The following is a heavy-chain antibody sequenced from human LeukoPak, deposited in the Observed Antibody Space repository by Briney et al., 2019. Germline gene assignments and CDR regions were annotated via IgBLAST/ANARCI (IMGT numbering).Heavy chain of an antibody. CDR2: IYSGGST. Sequence: PSETLSLTCTVSGGSISSSSYYWGWVRQAPGKGLEWVSVIYSGGSTYYADSVKGRFTISRDDSKNTLYLQMNSLRAEDTAVYYCATDGSSGYFVYWGQGTLVTVSS. CDR1: GGSISSSSYY. V-gene: IGHV3-53*01. CDR3: ATDGSSGYFVY. J-gene: IGHJ4*02. D-gene: IGHD3-22*01.